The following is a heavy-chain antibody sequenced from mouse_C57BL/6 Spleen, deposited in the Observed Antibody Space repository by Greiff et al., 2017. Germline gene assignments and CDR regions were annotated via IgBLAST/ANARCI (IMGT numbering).Heavy chain of an antibody. V-gene: IGHV1-50*01. Sequence: VQLQQSGAELVKPGASVKLSCKASGYTFTSYWMQWVKQRPGQGLEWIGEIDPSDSYTNYNQKFKGKATLTVDTSSSTAYMQLSSLTSEDSAVYYCASQGALLLDYWGQGTTLTVSS. CDR1: GYTFTSYW. J-gene: IGHJ2*01. CDR3: ASQGALLLDY. D-gene: IGHD1-1*01. CDR2: IDPSDSYT.